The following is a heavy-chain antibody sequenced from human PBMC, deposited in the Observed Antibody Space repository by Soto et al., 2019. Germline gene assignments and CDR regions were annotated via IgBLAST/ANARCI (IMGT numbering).Heavy chain of an antibody. CDR3: ARAETTYYYGSSDYYLAY. J-gene: IGHJ4*02. CDR1: GGSISSYY. V-gene: IGHV4-59*01. D-gene: IGHD3-22*01. Sequence: SETLSLTCTVSGGSISSYYWSWIRQPPGKGLEWIGYIYYSGSTNYNPSLKSRVTISVDTSKNQFSLKLSSVTAADTAVYYCARAETTYYYGSSDYYLAYWGQGALVTVS. CDR2: IYYSGST.